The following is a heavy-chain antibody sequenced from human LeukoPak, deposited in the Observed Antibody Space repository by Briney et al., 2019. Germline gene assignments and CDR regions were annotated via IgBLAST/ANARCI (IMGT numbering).Heavy chain of an antibody. CDR2: INHSGST. CDR3: ARGRYDFWSGYPYFDY. J-gene: IGHJ4*02. D-gene: IGHD3-3*01. Sequence: SETLSLTCTVSGGSISSSSYYWGWIRQPPGKGLEWIGEINHSGSTNYNPSLKSRVTISVDTSKNQFSLKLSSVTAADTAVYYCARGRYDFWSGYPYFDYWGQGTLVTVSS. V-gene: IGHV4-39*07. CDR1: GGSISSSSYY.